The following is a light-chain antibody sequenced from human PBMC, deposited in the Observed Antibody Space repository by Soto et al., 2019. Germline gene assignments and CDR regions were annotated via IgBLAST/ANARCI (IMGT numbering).Light chain of an antibody. CDR3: GTWDSSLSAYV. CDR2: ENN. CDR1: SSNIGNNY. Sequence: QSVLTQPPSVSAAPGQKVTISCSGSSSNIGNNYVSWYQQLPGTAPKLLIYENNKRFSGIPDRFSGSKSGTSATLGITGLQTGDEADYYCGTWDSSLSAYVFETGTKVTVL. J-gene: IGLJ1*01. V-gene: IGLV1-51*02.